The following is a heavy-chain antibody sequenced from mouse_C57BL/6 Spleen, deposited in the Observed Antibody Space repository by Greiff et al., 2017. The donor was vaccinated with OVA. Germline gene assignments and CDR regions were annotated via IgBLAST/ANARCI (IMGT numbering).Heavy chain of an antibody. V-gene: IGHV1-42*01. CDR1: GYSFTGYY. CDR2: INPSTGGT. J-gene: IGHJ2*01. CDR3: ARSLYYGSSSYYFDY. D-gene: IGHD1-1*01. Sequence: EVKLMESGPELVKPGASVKISCKASGYSFTGYYMNWVKQSPEKSLEWIGEINPSTGGTTYNQKFKAKATLTVDKSSSTAYMQLKSLTSEDSAVYYCARSLYYGSSSYYFDYWGQGTTLTVSS.